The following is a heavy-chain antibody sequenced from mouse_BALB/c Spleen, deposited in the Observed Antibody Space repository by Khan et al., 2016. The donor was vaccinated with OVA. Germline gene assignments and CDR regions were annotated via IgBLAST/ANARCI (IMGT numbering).Heavy chain of an antibody. Sequence: VKLMESGPGLVAPSQSLSITCTISGFSLTNYGIHWVRQPPGKGLEWLVVIWSDGSTTYNSALKSRLTITKDNSKSQVFLKMNRLQTDDTAIYFCARQPYYHYNVMDYWGQGTSVTVSS. CDR1: GFSLTNYG. D-gene: IGHD2-10*01. CDR3: ARQPYYHYNVMDY. J-gene: IGHJ4*01. CDR2: IWSDGST. V-gene: IGHV2-6-1*01.